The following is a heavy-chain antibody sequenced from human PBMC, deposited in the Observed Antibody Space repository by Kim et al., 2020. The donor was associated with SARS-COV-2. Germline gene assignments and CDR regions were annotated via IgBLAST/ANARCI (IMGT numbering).Heavy chain of an antibody. CDR3: ARVLHAFDI. J-gene: IGHJ3*02. Sequence: GGSLRLSCAASGFTFSNYEMNWVRQVPGQGLEWIANISDFGSGTLYADSVKGRFTISRDNAKNSVYLQMNSLRGEDTAIYYCARVLHAFDIWGQGTMVTVSS. V-gene: IGHV3-48*03. CDR1: GFTFSNYE. CDR2: ISDFGSGT.